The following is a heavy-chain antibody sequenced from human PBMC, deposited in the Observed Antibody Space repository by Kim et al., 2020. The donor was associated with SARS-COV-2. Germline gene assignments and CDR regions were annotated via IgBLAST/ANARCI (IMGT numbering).Heavy chain of an antibody. CDR1: GYTLTELS. V-gene: IGHV1-24*01. CDR3: ATDSPFRRRARGVTPHFDY. CDR2: FDPEDGET. J-gene: IGHJ4*02. D-gene: IGHD3-10*01. Sequence: ASVKVSCKVSGYTLTELSMHWVRQAPGKGLEWMGGFDPEDGETIYAQKFQGRVTMTEDTSTDTAYMELSSLRSEDTAVYYCATDSPFRRRARGVTPHFDYWGQGTLVTVSS.